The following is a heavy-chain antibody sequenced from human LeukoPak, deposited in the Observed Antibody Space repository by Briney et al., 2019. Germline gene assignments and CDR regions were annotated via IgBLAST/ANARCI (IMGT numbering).Heavy chain of an antibody. CDR3: ARDGGIGFPFDF. CDR1: GFTVSGYW. CDR2: IRHDGSDK. J-gene: IGHJ4*02. D-gene: IGHD3-16*01. Sequence: GGSLRLSCAASGFTVSGYWMSWVRQAPGKGLEWVANIRHDGSDKYYVDSVKGRFTISRDNAKNSLSLQMNSLRVEDTAVYYCARDGGIGFPFDFWGQGTLVTVSS. V-gene: IGHV3-7*01.